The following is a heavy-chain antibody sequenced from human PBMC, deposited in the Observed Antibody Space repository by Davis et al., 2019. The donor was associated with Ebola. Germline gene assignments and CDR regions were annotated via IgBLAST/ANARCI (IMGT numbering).Heavy chain of an antibody. D-gene: IGHD3/OR15-3a*01. CDR3: ARENDFWTGPLAGGLDV. Sequence: GGSLRLSCAASGFSPSSYTMNWVRQAPGKGLEWVSSITSDSYKYYAESVEGRFIISRDNVKTSLYLEVNSLRGEDTATYYCARENDFWTGPLAGGLDVWGQGTTVIVSS. J-gene: IGHJ6*02. V-gene: IGHV3-21*01. CDR2: ITSDSYK. CDR1: GFSPSSYT.